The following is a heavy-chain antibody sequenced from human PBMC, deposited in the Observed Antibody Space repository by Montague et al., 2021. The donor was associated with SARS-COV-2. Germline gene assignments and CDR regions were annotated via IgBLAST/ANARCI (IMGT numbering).Heavy chain of an antibody. CDR2: INSDGSST. CDR3: AREGPVTIYYFDY. CDR1: GFTFSSYW. J-gene: IGHJ4*02. Sequence: SLRLSCAASGFTFSSYWMHWVRQAPGKGLVCVSRINSDGSSTSYAASVQGRFTISRDNAKNTLYLQMNSLRAEDTAVYYCAREGPVTIYYFDYWGQGTLVTVSS. V-gene: IGHV3-74*01. D-gene: IGHD5-18*01.